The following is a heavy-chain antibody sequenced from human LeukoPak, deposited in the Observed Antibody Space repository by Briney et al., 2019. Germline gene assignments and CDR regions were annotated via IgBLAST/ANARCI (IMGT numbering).Heavy chain of an antibody. CDR3: ARTHYDDGSAYRSLDY. CDR1: GFTFSNYA. Sequence: GGSLRLSCAASGFTFSNYAMTWVRQAPGKGLEWVANIKPDGGEKYSVDSVEGRFTISRDNAKNSLYMQMNSLRAEDTALYYCARTHYDDGSAYRSLDYWGQGTLVTVSS. V-gene: IGHV3-7*01. J-gene: IGHJ4*02. CDR2: IKPDGGEK. D-gene: IGHD3-22*01.